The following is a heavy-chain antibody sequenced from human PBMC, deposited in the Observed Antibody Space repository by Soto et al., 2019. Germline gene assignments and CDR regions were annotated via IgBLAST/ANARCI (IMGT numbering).Heavy chain of an antibody. J-gene: IGHJ6*02. Sequence: GGSLRLSCAASGFTFSSYAMSWVRQAPGKGLEWVSAISGSGGSTYYADSAKGRFTISRDNSKNTLYLQMNSLRAEDTAVYYCAKVMGGESRTGWLQPPLYYYYGMDVWGQGTTVTVSS. D-gene: IGHD5-12*01. CDR2: ISGSGGST. V-gene: IGHV3-23*01. CDR1: GFTFSSYA. CDR3: AKVMGGESRTGWLQPPLYYYYGMDV.